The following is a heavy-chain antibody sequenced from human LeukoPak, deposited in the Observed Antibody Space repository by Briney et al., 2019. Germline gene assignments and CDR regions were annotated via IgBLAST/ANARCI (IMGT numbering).Heavy chain of an antibody. Sequence: NPSETLSLTCTVSGGSISSYYWSWIRQPPGKGLEWIGYIYYSGSTNYNPSLKSRVTISVDTSKNQFSLKLSSVTAADTAVYYCAREQTTVTMNWFDPWGQGTLVTVSS. V-gene: IGHV4-59*01. J-gene: IGHJ5*02. CDR2: IYYSGST. D-gene: IGHD4-17*01. CDR3: AREQTTVTMNWFDP. CDR1: GGSISSYY.